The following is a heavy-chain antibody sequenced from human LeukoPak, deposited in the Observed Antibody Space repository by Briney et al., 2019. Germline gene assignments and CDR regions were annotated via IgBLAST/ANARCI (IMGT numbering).Heavy chain of an antibody. V-gene: IGHV4-59*01. CDR2: IYYSGST. J-gene: IGHJ3*02. Sequence: KPSETLSLTCTVSGGSISSYYWSWIRQPPGKGLEWIGYIYYSGSTNYNPSLKSRVTISVDTSKNQFSLKLSSVTAADTAVYYCARATTVTTEDAFDIWGQGTMVTVSS. CDR3: ARATTVTTEDAFDI. CDR1: GGSISSYY. D-gene: IGHD4-17*01.